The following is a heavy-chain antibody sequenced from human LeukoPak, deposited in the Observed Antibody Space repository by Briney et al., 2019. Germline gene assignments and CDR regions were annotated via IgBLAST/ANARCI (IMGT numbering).Heavy chain of an antibody. V-gene: IGHV3-23*01. J-gene: IGHJ4*02. Sequence: GGSLGLSCAASGFTFSSYGMSWVRQAPGKGLEWVSAISGSGGSTYYADSVKGRFTISRDNSKNTLYLQMNSLRAEDTAVYYCAKDIVTTGGYFDYWGQGTLVTVSS. D-gene: IGHD4-11*01. CDR1: GFTFSSYG. CDR3: AKDIVTTGGYFDY. CDR2: ISGSGGST.